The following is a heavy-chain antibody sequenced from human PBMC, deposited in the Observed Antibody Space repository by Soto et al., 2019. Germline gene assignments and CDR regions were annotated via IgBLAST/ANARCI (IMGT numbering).Heavy chain of an antibody. V-gene: IGHV3-30*03. J-gene: IGHJ6*02. D-gene: IGHD6-19*01. CDR3: AFKFDNSGYNYYFYGMDV. CDR2: ISDDGSNK. CDR1: GFALSGYG. Sequence: GGSLRLSCAASGFALSGYGMHWVRQAPGKGLEWVAVISDDGSNKYYGDSVKGRFTISRDSSKNTLYLQMSSLRPEDTAVYYCAFKFDNSGYNYYFYGMDVWGQGTTVTVSS.